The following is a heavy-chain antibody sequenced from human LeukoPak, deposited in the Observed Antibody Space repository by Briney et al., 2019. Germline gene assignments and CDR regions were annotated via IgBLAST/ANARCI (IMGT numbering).Heavy chain of an antibody. CDR3: AKGDRLDP. CDR1: GFTFSDYW. V-gene: IGHV3-74*01. Sequence: GGSLRLSCAASGFTFSDYWMHWVRQAPGKGLVWVSRIKSDGSSAGYADSVKGRFTISRDNAKNTLHLQMNGLRAEDTAVYYCAKGDRLDPWGQGTLVGVSS. CDR2: IKSDGSSA. D-gene: IGHD1-14*01. J-gene: IGHJ5*02.